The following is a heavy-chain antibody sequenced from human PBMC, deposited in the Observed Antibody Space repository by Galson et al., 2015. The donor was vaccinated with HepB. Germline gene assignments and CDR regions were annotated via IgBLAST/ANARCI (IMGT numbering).Heavy chain of an antibody. CDR2: IIPIFGTA. CDR3: ARGTGPYSGYDCRFGLCAFDT. Sequence: SVKVSCKASGGTFSSYAISWVRQAPGQGLEWMGGIIPIFGTANYAQKFQGRVTITADESTSTAYMELSSLRSEDTAVYYCARGTGPYSGYDCRFGLCAFDTWGQGTMVTVSS. V-gene: IGHV1-69*13. J-gene: IGHJ3*02. CDR1: GGTFSSYA. D-gene: IGHD5-12*01.